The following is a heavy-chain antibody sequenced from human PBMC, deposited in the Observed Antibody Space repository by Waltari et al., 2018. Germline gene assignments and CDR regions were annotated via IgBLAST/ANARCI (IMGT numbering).Heavy chain of an antibody. CDR2: VIPIFGTA. D-gene: IGHD3-9*01. CDR3: AREGDYDILTGYYPPGSYFDY. CDR1: GGTFSSYA. J-gene: IGHJ4*02. V-gene: IGHV1-69*01. Sequence: QVQLVQSGAEVKKPGSSVKVSCKASGGTFSSYAISWVRQAPGQGLEWMGGVIPIFGTANYEQKFQGRVTITADESTSTAYMELSSLRSEDTAVYYCAREGDYDILTGYYPPGSYFDYWGQGTLVTVSS.